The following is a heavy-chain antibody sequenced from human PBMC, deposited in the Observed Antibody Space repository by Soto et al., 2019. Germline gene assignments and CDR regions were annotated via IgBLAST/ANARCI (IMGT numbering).Heavy chain of an antibody. J-gene: IGHJ4*02. CDR3: AKDRYSGTYPTDFDY. V-gene: IGHV3-30*18. CDR2: ISYDGGNE. D-gene: IGHD1-26*01. Sequence: PGGSLRLSCAGSGFTFSSYGIHWVRQAPGKGLEWVALISYDGGNEKYTESVKDRFTISRDDSHNVAYLQMSSLRTEDTAMYYCAKDRYSGTYPTDFDYRGQGSLVTVSS. CDR1: GFTFSSYG.